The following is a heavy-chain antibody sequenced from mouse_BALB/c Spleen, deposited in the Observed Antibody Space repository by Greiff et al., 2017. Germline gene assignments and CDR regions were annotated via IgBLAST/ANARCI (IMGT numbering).Heavy chain of an antibody. D-gene: IGHD2-10*02. CDR1: VFTFSSFG. J-gene: IGHJ4*01. CDR2: ISSGSSTI. V-gene: IGHV5-17*02. Sequence: EVKVVESGGGLVQPGGSRKLSCAASVFTFSSFGMHWVRQAPEKGLEWVAYISSGSSTIYYADTVKGRFTISRDNPKNTLFLQMTSLRSEDTAMYYCVIGQYGKIYAMDYWGQGTSVTVSS. CDR3: VIGQYGKIYAMDY.